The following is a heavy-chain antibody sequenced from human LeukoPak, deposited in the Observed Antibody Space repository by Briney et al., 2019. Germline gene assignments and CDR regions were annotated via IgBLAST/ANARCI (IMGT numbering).Heavy chain of an antibody. J-gene: IGHJ6*03. CDR1: GFTFSSYG. Sequence: GGSLRLSCAASGFTFSSYGMNWVRQAPGKGLEWVSGIVPSGGTTYYADSVKGRFTVSRDNSKNTLYLQMNSLRAEDTAVYYCAKGAYYDFWSGYDYYYYYMDVWGKGTTVTVSS. V-gene: IGHV3-23*01. CDR3: AKGAYYDFWSGYDYYYYYMDV. CDR2: IVPSGGTT. D-gene: IGHD3-3*01.